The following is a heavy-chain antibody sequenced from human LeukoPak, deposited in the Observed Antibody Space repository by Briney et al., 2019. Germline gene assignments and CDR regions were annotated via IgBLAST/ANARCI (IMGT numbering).Heavy chain of an antibody. CDR3: AGSDYYGSGSFDY. CDR1: GFTFDDYA. J-gene: IGHJ4*02. V-gene: IGHV3-9*03. D-gene: IGHD3-10*01. Sequence: PDRSLRLSCAASGFTFDDYAMHWVRQAPGKGLEWVSGISWNSGTIGYADSVKGRFTISRDNAKNSLYLQVNSLRPEDMALYYCAGSDYYGSGSFDYWGQGTLVAVSS. CDR2: ISWNSGTI.